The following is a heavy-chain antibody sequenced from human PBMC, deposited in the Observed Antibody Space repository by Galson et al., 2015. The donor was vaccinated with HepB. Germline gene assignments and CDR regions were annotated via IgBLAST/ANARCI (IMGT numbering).Heavy chain of an antibody. CDR2: IIPILGIA. CDR3: ARDPYDFWSGYSYYFDY. CDR1: GGTFSSYA. D-gene: IGHD3-3*01. Sequence: SVKVSCKASGGTFSSYAISWVRQAPGQGLEWMGRIIPILGIANYAQKFQGRVTITADKSTSTAYMELSSLRSEDTAVYYCARDPYDFWSGYSYYFDYWGQGTLVTVSS. V-gene: IGHV1-69*04. J-gene: IGHJ4*02.